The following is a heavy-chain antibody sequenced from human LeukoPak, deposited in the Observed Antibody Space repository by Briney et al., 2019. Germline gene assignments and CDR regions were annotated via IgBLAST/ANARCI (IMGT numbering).Heavy chain of an antibody. CDR3: ARSRGVVAATYDY. V-gene: IGHV1-18*04. Sequence: GDSVKVSCKTSGYAFNFYGLNWVRQAPGQGLEWMGFISLNNGNTHYAQKLQGRVTMTTDTSTSTAYMELRSLRSDDTAVYYCARSRGVVAATYDYWGQGTLVTVSS. CDR1: GYAFNFYG. CDR2: ISLNNGNT. D-gene: IGHD2-15*01. J-gene: IGHJ4*02.